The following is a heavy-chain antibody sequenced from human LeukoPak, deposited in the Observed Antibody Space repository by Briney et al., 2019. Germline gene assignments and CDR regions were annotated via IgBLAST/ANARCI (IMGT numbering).Heavy chain of an antibody. D-gene: IGHD3-22*01. CDR1: GGSISSYY. CDR3: ARRQYYDSTGYWYYFDY. V-gene: IGHV4-59*08. Sequence: SETLSLTCTVSGGSISSYYWSWIRQPAGKGLEWIGQIHYSGSTNYNPSLKSRVTISVDTSKNQFSLNLNSVTAADTAKYYCARRQYYDSTGYWYYFDYWGQGTLVTVSS. J-gene: IGHJ4*02. CDR2: IHYSGST.